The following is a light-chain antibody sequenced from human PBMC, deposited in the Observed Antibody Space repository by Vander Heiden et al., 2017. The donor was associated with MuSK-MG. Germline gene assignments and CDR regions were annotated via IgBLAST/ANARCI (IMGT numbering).Light chain of an antibody. J-gene: IGLJ2*01. CDR1: TSNIGSNS. Sequence: QSVLTQPPSASGTPGQRVTISCSGSTSNIGSNSVNWYQQLPGTAPKLLIYANTHRPSGVPDRFSGSKSGTSASLAISGLQSEDEADYYCAAWDDSLNALVFGGGTKVTGL. V-gene: IGLV1-44*01. CDR2: ANT. CDR3: AAWDDSLNALV.